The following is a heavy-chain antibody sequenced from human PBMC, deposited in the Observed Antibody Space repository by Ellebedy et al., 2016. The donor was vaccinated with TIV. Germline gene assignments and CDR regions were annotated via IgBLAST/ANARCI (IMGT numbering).Heavy chain of an antibody. CDR3: ARVRSSAFEI. CDR1: GSGFTFSSNS. V-gene: IGHV3-30-3*01. J-gene: IGHJ3*02. Sequence: GESLKISCGASGSGFTFSSNSMHWVRQSPGRGLEWVAAISYDGSDEWYAESVKGRFTVSRDNSKNTVSLHLNSLRVEDTAVYYCARVRSSAFEIWGQGTMVTVSS. CDR2: ISYDGSDE.